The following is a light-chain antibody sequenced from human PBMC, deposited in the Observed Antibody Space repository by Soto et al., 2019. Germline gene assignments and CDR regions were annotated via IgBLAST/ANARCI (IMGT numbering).Light chain of an antibody. J-gene: IGLJ1*01. V-gene: IGLV2-8*01. CDR3: SSYADKNNFV. CDR1: SSDVGGYDY. CDR2: QVS. Sequence: QSALTQPPSASGSPGQSVTISCTGTSSDVGGYDYVSWYQQLPGKAPTLILYQVSKRSSGVPDRFSGSMSGSAASLTVSGLQAEDEADYYCSSYADKNNFVFGTGTTSPS.